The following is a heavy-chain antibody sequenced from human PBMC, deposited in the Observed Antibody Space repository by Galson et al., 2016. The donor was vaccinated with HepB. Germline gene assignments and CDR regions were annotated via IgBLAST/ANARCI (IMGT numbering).Heavy chain of an antibody. CDR1: GVTVSSEY. J-gene: IGHJ3*02. CDR2: IYRGGNT. V-gene: IGHV3-53*01. D-gene: IGHD5-18*01. Sequence: LRLSCAKSGVTVSSEYMTWVRQAPGNGLEWIPLIYRGGNTYYADSVRGRFTASRDDSKNTLYLHMNYLRADDMAVYFCATVGGNTYGLRTDGFDIWGQGTMVTVSS. CDR3: ATVGGNTYGLRTDGFDI.